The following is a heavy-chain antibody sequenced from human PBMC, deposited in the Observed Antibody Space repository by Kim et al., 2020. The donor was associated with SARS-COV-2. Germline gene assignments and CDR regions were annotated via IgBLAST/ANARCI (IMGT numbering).Heavy chain of an antibody. CDR1: GFTFSSYD. J-gene: IGHJ4*02. D-gene: IGHD6-19*01. Sequence: GGSLRLSCAASGFTFSSYDMSWVRQAPGKGLVWVSGISGSGGSAYYADSVKGRYTISRDNSKNTLFLQMNSLRAEDTAVYSCAKRGSGWYLDYWGQGTLV. CDR2: ISGSGGSA. V-gene: IGHV3-23*01. CDR3: AKRGSGWYLDY.